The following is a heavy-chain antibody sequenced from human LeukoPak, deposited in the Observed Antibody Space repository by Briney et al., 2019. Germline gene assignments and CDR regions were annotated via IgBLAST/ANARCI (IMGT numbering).Heavy chain of an antibody. D-gene: IGHD6-6*01. V-gene: IGHV3-48*01. Sequence: GGSLRLSCTASGFIFSNYGINWVRQAPGKGLEWVAYIGSNRRSTDYADSVKGRFTISRDNAQNSLFLQMNSLRAEDTAVYYCARGGAARPDYWGQGTMVTVSS. J-gene: IGHJ4*02. CDR1: GFIFSNYG. CDR3: ARGGAARPDY. CDR2: IGSNRRST.